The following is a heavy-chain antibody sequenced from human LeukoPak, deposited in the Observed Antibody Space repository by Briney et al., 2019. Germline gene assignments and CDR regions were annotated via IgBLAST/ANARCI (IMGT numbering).Heavy chain of an antibody. J-gene: IGHJ4*02. CDR1: GYTFSSWW. CDR3: ARRCSGNCYSFDY. D-gene: IGHD2-21*02. V-gene: IGHV5-51*01. CDR2: IYPGDSDT. Sequence: GESLKISCKGSGYTFSSWWIGWVRQMPGKGPEWMGVIYPGDSDTRYSPSFQAQVTISADKSISTAYLQWSSLKASDSAMYYCARRCSGNCYSFDYWGQGSLVTVSS.